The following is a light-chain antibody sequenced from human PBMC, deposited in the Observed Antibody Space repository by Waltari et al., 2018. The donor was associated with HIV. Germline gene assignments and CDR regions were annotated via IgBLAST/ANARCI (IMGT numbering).Light chain of an antibody. J-gene: IGKJ2*01. Sequence: DIVMTQSPDSRAVSLGERATINCKSSQSVLYSSNNKNYLAWYQQKPGQPPKLLIYWASTRESGVPDRFSGSGSGTDFTLTISSLQAEDVAVYYCQQYYSTPPYTFGQGTKLEIK. V-gene: IGKV4-1*01. CDR3: QQYYSTPPYT. CDR1: QSVLYSSNNKNY. CDR2: WAS.